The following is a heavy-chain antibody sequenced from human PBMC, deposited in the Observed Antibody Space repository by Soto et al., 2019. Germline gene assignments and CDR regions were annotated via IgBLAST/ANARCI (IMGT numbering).Heavy chain of an antibody. J-gene: IGHJ5*02. D-gene: IGHD2-8*02. Sequence: QVQLVQSGAEVKKPGSSVKVSCKASGGTFSSYTISWVRQAPGQGLEWLGRIIPILGIAHYAQKFQGRVTITADKSTSTADMELSSLRSEDTAVYYCARWGNYCSGGGCRNNWFDPWGQGTLVTVSS. CDR2: IIPILGIA. V-gene: IGHV1-69*02. CDR3: ARWGNYCSGGGCRNNWFDP. CDR1: GGTFSSYT.